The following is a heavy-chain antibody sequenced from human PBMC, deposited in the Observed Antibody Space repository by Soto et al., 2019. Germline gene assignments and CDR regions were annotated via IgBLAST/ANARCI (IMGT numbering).Heavy chain of an antibody. D-gene: IGHD2-15*01. Sequence: GASVKVSCKASGYIFTSYGISWVRQAPGQGLEWMGWISAYNGKTNYAQNLQGRVTMTTDTSTSTAYMELRSLRSDDTAVYYCASFGYCSGDSCYDWFDPWGQGTLVTVSS. CDR1: GYIFTSYG. CDR3: ASFGYCSGDSCYDWFDP. J-gene: IGHJ5*02. CDR2: ISAYNGKT. V-gene: IGHV1-18*01.